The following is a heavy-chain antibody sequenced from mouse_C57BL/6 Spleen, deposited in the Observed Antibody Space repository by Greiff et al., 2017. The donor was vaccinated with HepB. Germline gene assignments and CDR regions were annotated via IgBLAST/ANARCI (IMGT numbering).Heavy chain of an antibody. V-gene: IGHV5-4*01. CDR3: ARDRDDEGYYAMDY. CDR1: GFTFSSYA. D-gene: IGHD2-12*01. Sequence: EVMLVESGGGLVKPGGSLKLSCAASGFTFSSYAMSWVRQTPEKRLEWVATISDGGSYTYYPDNVKGRFTISRDNAKNNLSLQMSHLKSEDTAMYYCARDRDDEGYYAMDYWGQGTSVTVSS. CDR2: ISDGGSYT. J-gene: IGHJ4*01.